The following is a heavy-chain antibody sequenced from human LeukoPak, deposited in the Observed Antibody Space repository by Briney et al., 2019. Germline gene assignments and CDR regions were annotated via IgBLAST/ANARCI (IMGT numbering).Heavy chain of an antibody. CDR1: GFTFSDYY. CDR2: ISSSGSTI. V-gene: IGHV3-11*01. Sequence: GGSLRLSCAASGFTFSDYYMGWIRQAPGKGLEWVSYISSSGSTIYYADSVKGRFTISRDNAKNSLYLQMNSLRAEDTAVYYCAGYSGSYSLDYWGQGTLVTVSS. J-gene: IGHJ4*02. D-gene: IGHD1-26*01. CDR3: AGYSGSYSLDY.